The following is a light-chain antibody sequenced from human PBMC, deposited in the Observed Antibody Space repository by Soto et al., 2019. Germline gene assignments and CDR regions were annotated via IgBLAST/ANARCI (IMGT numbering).Light chain of an antibody. CDR2: DVN. CDR1: SSDVGNYNY. V-gene: IGLV2-11*01. CDR3: CSYAGSYTGV. J-gene: IGLJ3*02. Sequence: QSALTQPRSVSGSPQQSVTISCTGTSSDVGNYNYISWYQQHPGKAPKVMISDVNKWPSGVPDRFSGSKSGNTASLTISGPQAQYEADYYCCSYAGSYTGVFGGGTKLTVL.